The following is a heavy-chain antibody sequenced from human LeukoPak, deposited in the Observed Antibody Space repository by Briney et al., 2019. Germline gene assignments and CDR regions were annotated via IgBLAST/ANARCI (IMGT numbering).Heavy chain of an antibody. CDR3: ARHHEERRGGRLDY. Sequence: PGGSLRLSCAASGFTFSSYSMNWVRQAPGKGLEWVSSISSSSSYIYYADSVKGRFTISRDNAKNSLYLQMNSLRAEDTAVYYCARHHEERRGGRLDYWGQGTLVTVSS. CDR1: GFTFSSYS. D-gene: IGHD3-16*01. CDR2: ISSSSSYI. J-gene: IGHJ4*02. V-gene: IGHV3-21*01.